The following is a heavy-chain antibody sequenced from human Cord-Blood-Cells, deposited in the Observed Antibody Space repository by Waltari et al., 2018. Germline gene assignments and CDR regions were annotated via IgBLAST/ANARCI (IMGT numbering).Heavy chain of an antibody. V-gene: IGHV1-8*01. CDR2: MNPNSGNT. CDR1: GYTFTRYD. Sequence: QVQLVQPVAEVKKPRASVKVSCKASGYTFTRYDINWVRQAIRQGLEWMGWMNPNSGNTGYAQKFQGRVTMTRNTSISTAYMELSSLRSEDTAVYYCARGVCRQLGNYWGQGTLVTVSS. CDR3: ARGVCRQLGNY. D-gene: IGHD7-27*01. J-gene: IGHJ4*02.